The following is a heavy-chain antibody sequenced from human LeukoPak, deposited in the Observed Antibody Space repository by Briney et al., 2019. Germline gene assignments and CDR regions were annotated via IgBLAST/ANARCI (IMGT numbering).Heavy chain of an antibody. D-gene: IGHD4-23*01. V-gene: IGHV3-48*01. CDR3: ARDYGGNSEPLDY. J-gene: IGHJ4*02. Sequence: GGSLRLSCAASGFTFSSYSMNWVRQAPGKGLEWVSYISSSSSTIYYADSVKGRFTISRDNAKNSLYLQMNSLRAEDTAVYYCARDYGGNSEPLDYWGQGTLVIVSS. CDR2: ISSSSSTI. CDR1: GFTFSSYS.